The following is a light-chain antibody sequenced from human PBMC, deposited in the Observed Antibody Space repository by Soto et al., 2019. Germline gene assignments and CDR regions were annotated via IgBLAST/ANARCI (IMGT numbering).Light chain of an antibody. Sequence: QSALTQPASMSGSPGQSITISCTGTSSDIGNYNFVSWYQQHPGKVPKLLIYEVSNRPTGVSNRFSGSKSGNTASLTISGLQAEDEAEYYCSSYTNINTRACVFGTGTKVTVL. J-gene: IGLJ1*01. CDR3: SSYTNINTRACV. V-gene: IGLV2-14*01. CDR2: EVS. CDR1: SSDIGNYNF.